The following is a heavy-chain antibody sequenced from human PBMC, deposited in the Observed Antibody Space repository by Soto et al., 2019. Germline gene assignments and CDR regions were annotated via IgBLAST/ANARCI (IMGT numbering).Heavy chain of an antibody. J-gene: IGHJ4*02. CDR3: AKMSSENYYDPVFS. Sequence: QVQLVESGGGLVQTSGSLRIACVASGFTFSDYYMSWVRQAPGKGLEWVSYISSSGNTIYYADSVKGRFTISRDNAKNSVYLQMNSLRAEDTALYFCAKMSSENYYDPVFSWGQGTLVTVFS. D-gene: IGHD3-22*01. V-gene: IGHV3-11*01. CDR1: GFTFSDYY. CDR2: ISSSGNTI.